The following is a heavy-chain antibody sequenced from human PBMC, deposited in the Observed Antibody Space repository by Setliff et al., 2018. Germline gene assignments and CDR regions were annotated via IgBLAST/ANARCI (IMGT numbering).Heavy chain of an antibody. Sequence: GASVKVSCKASGYTLSNSILSWVRQAPGQGLEWVGWISPYSGNTYYAPKFQGRITMTTDTSTTTAYMELKSLRSDDTAIYYCSRLVRYCTRTSCQRLSGDDYWGQGALVTVSS. CDR3: SRLVRYCTRTSCQRLSGDDY. D-gene: IGHD2-2*01. CDR1: GYTLSNSI. V-gene: IGHV1-18*01. J-gene: IGHJ4*02. CDR2: ISPYSGNT.